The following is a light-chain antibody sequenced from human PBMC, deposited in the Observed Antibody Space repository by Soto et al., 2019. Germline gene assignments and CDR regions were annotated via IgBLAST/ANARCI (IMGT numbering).Light chain of an antibody. CDR1: SSDIGTYNY. J-gene: IGLJ2*01. V-gene: IGLV2-8*01. Sequence: QSALTQPPSASGSLGQSVTISCTGTSSDIGTYNYVSWYQQYPGKAPKVIIYEVNKRPSGVPDRFSGSKSGNTASLTVSGLQAEDEAEYYCASFLARKVFGGGTKLTVL. CDR3: ASFLARKV. CDR2: EVN.